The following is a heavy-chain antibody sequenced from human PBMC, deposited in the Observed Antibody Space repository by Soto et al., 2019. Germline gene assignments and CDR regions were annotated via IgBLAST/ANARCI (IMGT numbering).Heavy chain of an antibody. CDR2: VYTSGNS. J-gene: IGHJ4*02. CDR3: VTETGDNWTYEVY. CDR1: GGSISHYS. D-gene: IGHD1-7*01. Sequence: QVQLQESGPGLVKPSETLSLTCTVSGGSISHYSCSWIRQSAGKGLEWIGRVYTSGNSNYNPSLKSRFSISVDKSRNQFSLRVTSGTAANTPLYYCVTETGDNWTYEVYGGQGTPATASS. V-gene: IGHV4-4*07.